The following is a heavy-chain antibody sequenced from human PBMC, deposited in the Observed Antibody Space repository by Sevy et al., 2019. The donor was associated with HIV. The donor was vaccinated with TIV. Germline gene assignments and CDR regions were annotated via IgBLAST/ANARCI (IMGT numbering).Heavy chain of an antibody. V-gene: IGHV3-21*01. CDR1: GFTFSSYS. CDR2: ISSSSSYI. D-gene: IGHD4-4*01. Sequence: GGYLRLSCAASGFTFSSYSMNWVRQAPGKGLERVSSISSSSSYIYYADSVKGRFTISRDNAKNSLYLQMNSLRAEDTAVYYCARVTTRGTYYYYGMDVWGQGTTVTVSS. CDR3: ARVTTRGTYYYYGMDV. J-gene: IGHJ6*02.